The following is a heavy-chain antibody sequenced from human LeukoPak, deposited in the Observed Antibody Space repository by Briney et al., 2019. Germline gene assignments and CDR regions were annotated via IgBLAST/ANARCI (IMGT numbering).Heavy chain of an antibody. CDR3: GRATSSGWHNEF. V-gene: IGHV4-59*01. CDR1: GGSINSYS. D-gene: IGHD6-19*01. Sequence: SETLSLTCTVSGGSINSYSWSWIRQPPGKGFEWIGYIPYSGSTNYNPSLKSRVTTSVDTSKNQFSLKVNSVTAAYTAVYYCGRATSSGWHNEFWGQGTLVTVSS. J-gene: IGHJ4*02. CDR2: IPYSGST.